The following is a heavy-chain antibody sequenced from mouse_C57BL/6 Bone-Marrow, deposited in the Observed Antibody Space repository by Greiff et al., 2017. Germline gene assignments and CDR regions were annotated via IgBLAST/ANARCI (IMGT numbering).Heavy chain of an antibody. J-gene: IGHJ4*01. Sequence: QVQLQQPGAELVKPGASVKLSCKASGYTFPSYWMHWVKQRPGRGLEWIGRIDPNSGGTKYNEKFKSKATLTVDKPSSTAYMQLSSLTSEDSAVYYCARLAAYYYGSSYPRYYAMDYWGQGTSVTVSS. D-gene: IGHD1-1*01. CDR1: GYTFPSYW. V-gene: IGHV1-72*01. CDR2: IDPNSGGT. CDR3: ARLAAYYYGSSYPRYYAMDY.